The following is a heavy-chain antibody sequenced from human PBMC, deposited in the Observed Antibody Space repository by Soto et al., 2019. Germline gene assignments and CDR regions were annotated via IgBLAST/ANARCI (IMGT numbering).Heavy chain of an antibody. CDR1: GRTFLISA. J-gene: IGHJ4*02. D-gene: IGHD1-26*01. V-gene: IGHV1-69*06. CDR2: IIPILGTL. CDR3: ARGKEWEQPSNHYYFDD. Sequence: QVQLVQSGAEVKTPGSSVRVSCKTAGRTFLISAIAWVRQAPGQGLEWMGGIIPILGTLHIAQNFQGRVNFTADRSTSTAYMDLSSLRSEDTATYFCARGKEWEQPSNHYYFDDWGQGSQVIVSS.